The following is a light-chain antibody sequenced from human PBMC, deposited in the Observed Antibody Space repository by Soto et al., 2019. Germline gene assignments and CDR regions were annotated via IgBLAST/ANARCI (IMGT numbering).Light chain of an antibody. CDR1: QSVTSSY. CDR3: QQYNNWWT. V-gene: IGKV3-20*01. Sequence: EIVLTQSPGTLSLSPGERATLSCRASQSVTSSYLAWYQQKPGQAPRLLIYSASSRATGIPDRFSGSGSGTDFTLTISSLQSEDFAVYYCQQYNNWWTFGQGTKVDIK. J-gene: IGKJ1*01. CDR2: SAS.